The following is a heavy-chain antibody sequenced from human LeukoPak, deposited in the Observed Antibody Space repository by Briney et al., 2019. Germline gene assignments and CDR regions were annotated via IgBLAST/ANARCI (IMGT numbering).Heavy chain of an antibody. D-gene: IGHD3-3*01. CDR2: INPNSGGT. V-gene: IGHV1-2*02. CDR1: GYTFTGYY. Sequence: ASVKVSCKASGYTFTGYYIHWVRQAPGQGLEWMGWINPNSGGTNYAQKFQGRVTMTRDTSISTAYMELSRLRSDDTAVYYCARVRIANTIFGVAQFDYWGQGTLVTVSS. CDR3: ARVRIANTIFGVAQFDY. J-gene: IGHJ4*02.